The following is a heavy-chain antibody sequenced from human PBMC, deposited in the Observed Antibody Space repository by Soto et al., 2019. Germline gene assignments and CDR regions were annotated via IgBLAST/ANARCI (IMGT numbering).Heavy chain of an antibody. CDR2: INAGKGNT. CDR3: ARDRYYGSGSYNYFDY. Sequence: SVKVSCKASGYSFTSYSMHWVRQAPGQRLEWMGWINAGKGNTRYSQKFQGRVTITRDTSASTAYMELSSLRSEDTAVYYCARDRYYGSGSYNYFDYWGQGTLVTVS. CDR1: GYSFTSYS. V-gene: IGHV1-3*01. J-gene: IGHJ4*02. D-gene: IGHD3-10*01.